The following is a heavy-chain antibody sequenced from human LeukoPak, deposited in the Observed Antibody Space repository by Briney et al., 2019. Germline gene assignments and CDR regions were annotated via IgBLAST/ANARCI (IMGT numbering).Heavy chain of an antibody. CDR2: INPSSGGP. D-gene: IGHD3-16*02. Sequence: GASVKVSCKATGYTFTGYYMYWVRQAPGQGLEWMGWINPSSGGPNYAQKFQGRVTMTRDTPLRTAYMELSSLRSDDTAVYYCARVLRSGTIVTPLFAYWGQGTLVTVSS. CDR1: GYTFTGYY. CDR3: ARVLRSGTIVTPLFAY. V-gene: IGHV1-2*02. J-gene: IGHJ4*02.